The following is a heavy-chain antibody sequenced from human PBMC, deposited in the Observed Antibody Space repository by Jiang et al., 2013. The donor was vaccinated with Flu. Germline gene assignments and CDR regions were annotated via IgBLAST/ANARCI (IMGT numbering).Heavy chain of an antibody. D-gene: IGHD3-22*01. Sequence: VQLLESGGGLIQPGGSLRLSCAASGFTVSSNYMSWVRQAPGKGLEWVSVIYSDGTTYYADSVKGRFTISRDNSKNTLYLQMNSLRAEDTAVYYCARHSSSTLNYGMDVWGQGTTVTVSS. V-gene: IGHV3-53*01. CDR1: GFTVSSNY. J-gene: IGHJ6*02. CDR2: IYSDGTT. CDR3: ARHSSSTLNYGMDV.